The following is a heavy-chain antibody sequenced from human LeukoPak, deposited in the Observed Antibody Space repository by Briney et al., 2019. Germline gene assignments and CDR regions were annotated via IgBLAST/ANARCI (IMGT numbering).Heavy chain of an antibody. J-gene: IGHJ4*02. CDR3: ATGVHGITAAGDYYFDY. CDR1: GGSITRFY. Sequence: SSETLSLTCTVSGGSITRFYWSWIRQPPGKGLEWIGYIYDIGTTNYNPSLKTRVTMSVDTSNNQFSLKLSSVTAADTAVYYCATGVHGITAAGDYYFDYWGQGTLVTASS. V-gene: IGHV4-59*03. CDR2: IYDIGTT. D-gene: IGHD6-13*01.